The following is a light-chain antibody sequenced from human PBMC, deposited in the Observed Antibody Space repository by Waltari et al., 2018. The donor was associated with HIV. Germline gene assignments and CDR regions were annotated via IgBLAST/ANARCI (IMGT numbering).Light chain of an antibody. V-gene: IGLV1-44*01. CDR1: SSNIGSNT. CDR2: TNN. J-gene: IGLJ1*01. Sequence: QSVLTQPPPASGTPGQRVTISCSGSSSNIGSNTVNWYQQLPGTAPKLLIFTNNHRPSGVPDRFSGSKSGTSASLAISGLQSEDEADYYCAAWDDSLNGFVFGTGTKVTVL. CDR3: AAWDDSLNGFV.